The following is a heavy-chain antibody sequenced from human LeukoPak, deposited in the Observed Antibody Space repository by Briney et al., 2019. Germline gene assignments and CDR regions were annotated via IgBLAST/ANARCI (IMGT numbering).Heavy chain of an antibody. CDR2: IHSSGST. CDR3: ARVFGSYYYYYMDV. D-gene: IGHD1-14*01. V-gene: IGHV4-39*07. Sequence: SETLSLTCPVSGDSISSGSYSWGWIRQPPGKGLEWIGSIHSSGSTYYNPSLKSRVTISVDTSKNQFSLKLSSVTAADTAVYYCARVFGSYYYYYMDVWGKGTTVTGSS. J-gene: IGHJ6*03. CDR1: GDSISSGSYS.